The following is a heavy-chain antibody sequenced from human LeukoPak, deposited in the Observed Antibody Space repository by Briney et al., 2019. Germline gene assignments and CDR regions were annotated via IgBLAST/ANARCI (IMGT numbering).Heavy chain of an antibody. CDR1: GGSFSGYY. CDR3: ATNYYGSASFDY. V-gene: IGHV4-34*01. J-gene: IGHJ4*02. CDR2: INHSGST. D-gene: IGHD3-10*01. Sequence: SETLSLTCAVYGGSFSGYYWSWIRQPPGKGLEWIGEINHSGSTNYNPSLKSRVTISVDTSKNQFSLKLSSVTAADTAVYYCATNYYGSASFDYWGQGTLVTVSS.